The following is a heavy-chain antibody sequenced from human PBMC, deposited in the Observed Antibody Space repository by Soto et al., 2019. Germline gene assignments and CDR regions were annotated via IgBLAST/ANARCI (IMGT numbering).Heavy chain of an antibody. CDR3: VWIVGGPRAHIDY. D-gene: IGHD5-12*01. CDR2: VYYTGST. Sequence: PSENLSLTCSVSGGSISGSYWSWIRQSPGKGLEWLGYVYYTGSTNYSPSLRSRVSISVDTSKNEFSLRLSSVTAADTAVYFFVWIVGGPRAHIDYWGQGTQVTVS. V-gene: IGHV4-59*01. CDR1: GGSISGSY. J-gene: IGHJ4*02.